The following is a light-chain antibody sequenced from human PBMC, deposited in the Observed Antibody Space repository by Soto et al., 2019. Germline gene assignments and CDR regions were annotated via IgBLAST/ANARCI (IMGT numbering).Light chain of an antibody. J-gene: IGKJ1*01. CDR1: QSVRSN. Sequence: EIVMTQSPATLSVSPGERATHTCRASQSVRSNLAWYRQKPGQAPRLLIYGASTRATGIPARFSGSGSGTEFTLTISSLQSEDFAVYYCQQYNNWLQTFGQGTKVEIK. CDR2: GAS. V-gene: IGKV3-15*01. CDR3: QQYNNWLQT.